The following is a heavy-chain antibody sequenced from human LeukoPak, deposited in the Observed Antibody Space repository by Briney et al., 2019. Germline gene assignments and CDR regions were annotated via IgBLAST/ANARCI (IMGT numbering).Heavy chain of an antibody. J-gene: IGHJ3*02. CDR3: ARGGIITSYAFEI. CDR1: GFTFSSYT. CDR2: ISGDSRYI. Sequence: PGGSLRLSCAASGFTFSSYTINWVRQAPGKGLEWVSAISGDSRYIYYADSVKGRFTISRDNAKNSLYLQMDSLRAEDTAVYYCARGGIITSYAFEIWGQGTMVTVSS. V-gene: IGHV3-21*01. D-gene: IGHD1-26*01.